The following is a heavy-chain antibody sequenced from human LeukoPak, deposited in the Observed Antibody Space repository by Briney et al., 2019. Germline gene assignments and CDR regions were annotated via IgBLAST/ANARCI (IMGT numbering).Heavy chain of an antibody. CDR1: GFTLSSYG. Sequence: GGSLTLSCAASGFTLSSYGIHWVRQAPGQGLEWVAVISSDGSNKYYADSVKGRFTISRDDSKNTVYLQMNSLRAEDTAMYYCAKGGSSGWFDFFDYWGQGTLVTVAS. J-gene: IGHJ4*02. D-gene: IGHD6-19*01. V-gene: IGHV3-30*18. CDR2: ISSDGSNK. CDR3: AKGGSSGWFDFFDY.